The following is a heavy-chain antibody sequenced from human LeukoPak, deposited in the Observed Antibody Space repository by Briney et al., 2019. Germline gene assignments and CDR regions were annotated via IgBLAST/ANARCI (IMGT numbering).Heavy chain of an antibody. V-gene: IGHV4-59*08. CDR1: GGSISGYY. J-gene: IGHJ4*02. Sequence: SETLSLTCTVSGGSISGYYWSWIRQPPGKGLEWIGYIYYSGSTNYNPSLKSRVTISVDTSKNQFSLKLSSVTAADTAVYYCARHLTIFGVATYYFDYWGQGTLVTVSS. D-gene: IGHD3-3*01. CDR3: ARHLTIFGVATYYFDY. CDR2: IYYSGST.